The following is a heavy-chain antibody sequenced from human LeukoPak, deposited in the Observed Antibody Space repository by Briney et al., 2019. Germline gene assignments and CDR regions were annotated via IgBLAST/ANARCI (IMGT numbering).Heavy chain of an antibody. J-gene: IGHJ3*01. CDR2: INGDGSST. CDR1: GFPFTTYW. D-gene: IGHD3-16*02. Sequence: GGSLRLSCSASGFPFTTYWIHWVRQAPGKGLVWVSRINGDGSSTNYADSVKGRFTISRDNAKNTVYLQMNSLRAEDTAMYYCARDIELSTWGLGTMVTVSS. CDR3: ARDIELST. V-gene: IGHV3-74*01.